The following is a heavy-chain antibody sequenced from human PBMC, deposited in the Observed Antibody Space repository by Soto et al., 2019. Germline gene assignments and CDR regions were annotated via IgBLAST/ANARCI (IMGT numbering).Heavy chain of an antibody. Sequence: QVQLVQSGAEVKKPGASVKVSCKASGYTFTSYAMHWVRQAPGQRLEWMGWINAGNGNTKYSKKFQGRVTITKDTSASIGYMELSSLSSEDTAVYCCARAGEAAFDLWGQGTMVTVSS. V-gene: IGHV1-3*01. J-gene: IGHJ3*01. CDR1: GYTFTSYA. D-gene: IGHD3-16*01. CDR3: ARAGEAAFDL. CDR2: INAGNGNT.